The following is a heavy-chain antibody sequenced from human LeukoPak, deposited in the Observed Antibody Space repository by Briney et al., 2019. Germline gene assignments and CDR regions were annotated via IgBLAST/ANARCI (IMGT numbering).Heavy chain of an antibody. CDR3: ARELVGYGGTYYYYYMDV. J-gene: IGHJ6*03. D-gene: IGHD4-23*01. Sequence: SVKVSCKASGYTFTGYYMHWVRQAPGQGLEWMGGIIPIFGTANYAQKFQGRVTITTDESTSTAYMELSSLRSEDTAVYYCARELVGYGGTYYYYYMDVWGKGTTVTVSS. CDR1: GYTFTGYY. V-gene: IGHV1-69*05. CDR2: IIPIFGTA.